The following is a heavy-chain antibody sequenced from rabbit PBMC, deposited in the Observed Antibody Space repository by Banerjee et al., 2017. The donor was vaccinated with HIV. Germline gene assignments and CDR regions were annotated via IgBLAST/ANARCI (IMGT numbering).Heavy chain of an antibody. J-gene: IGHJ3*01. D-gene: IGHD1-1*01. CDR1: GIDFSVYYY. CDR2: IYSGGGSA. V-gene: IGHV1S40*01. CDR3: ARDLAAVIGWNFGL. Sequence: LTLTCKASGIDFSVYYYMCWVRQAPGKGLEWIGCIYSGGGSAYYASWVNGRFTISETSSTTVTLQMTSLTAADTATYFCARDLAAVIGWNFGLWGQGTLVTVS.